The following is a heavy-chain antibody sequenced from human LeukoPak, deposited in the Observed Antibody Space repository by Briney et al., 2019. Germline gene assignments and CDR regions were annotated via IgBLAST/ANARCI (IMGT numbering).Heavy chain of an antibody. V-gene: IGHV5-51*01. CDR3: ARGALEGYGGNYREFDY. J-gene: IGHJ4*02. CDR2: IYPGDSDT. CDR1: GYSFTSYW. Sequence: GESLKISCKGSGYSFTSYWIGWVRQMPGKGLEWMGTIYPGDSDTRYSPSFQGQVTISADKSISTAYLQWSSLKASDTAMYYCARGALEGYGGNYREFDYWGQGTLVTVSS. D-gene: IGHD4/OR15-4a*01.